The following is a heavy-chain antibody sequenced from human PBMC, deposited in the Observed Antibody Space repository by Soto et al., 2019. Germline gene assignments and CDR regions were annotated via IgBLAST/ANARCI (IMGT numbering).Heavy chain of an antibody. CDR3: AEDRQDIVLVPAAPMDV. CDR1: GFTFSSSG. V-gene: IGHV3-30*18. CDR2: ISYDGSNK. Sequence: QVQLVESGGGVVQPGRSLRLSCAASGFTFSSSGMHWVRQAPGKGLEWVAVISYDGSNKYYADTVKGRFTISRDKSKNTLYLQMNRLRAEDTAVYYCAEDRQDIVLVPAAPMDVWGQGTTVTVSS. D-gene: IGHD2-2*01. J-gene: IGHJ6*02.